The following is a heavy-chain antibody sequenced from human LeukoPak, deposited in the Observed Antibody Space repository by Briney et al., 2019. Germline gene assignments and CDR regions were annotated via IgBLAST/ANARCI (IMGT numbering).Heavy chain of an antibody. J-gene: IGHJ4*02. Sequence: ASVKVSCKASGYTFTGYYMHWVRQAPGQGLEWMGWINPNSGGTNYAQKFQGRVTMTRDTSISTAYMELSRLRSDDTAVYYCARGPYYGSGSYSIWGQGTLVTVSS. CDR2: INPNSGGT. CDR1: GYTFTGYY. CDR3: ARGPYYGSGSYSI. D-gene: IGHD3-10*01. V-gene: IGHV1-2*02.